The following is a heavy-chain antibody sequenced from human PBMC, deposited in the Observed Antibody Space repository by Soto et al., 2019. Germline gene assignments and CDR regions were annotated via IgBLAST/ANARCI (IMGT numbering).Heavy chain of an antibody. V-gene: IGHV3-53*01. CDR3: ARRDSSSWYYFDY. Sequence: GGSLRLSCAASGFTFSNYAMSWVRQAPGKGQEWVSVIYSGGSTYYADSVKGRFTISRDNSKNTLYLQMNSLRAEDTAVYYCARRDSSSWYYFDYWGQGTLVTVAS. J-gene: IGHJ4*02. CDR2: IYSGGST. D-gene: IGHD6-13*01. CDR1: GFTFSNYA.